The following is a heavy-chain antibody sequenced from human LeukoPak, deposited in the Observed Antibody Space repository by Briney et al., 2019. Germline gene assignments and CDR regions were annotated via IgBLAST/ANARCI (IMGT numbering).Heavy chain of an antibody. J-gene: IGHJ4*02. D-gene: IGHD5-24*01. Sequence: GGSLNLSCEPSGFTVSSNYMSWVRQAPGKGLEWVSVIYSGGSTYYADSVKGRFTISRDNSKNTLYLQMNSLRAEDTAVYYCARVRDGYNTLDYWGQGTLVTVSS. CDR2: IYSGGST. V-gene: IGHV3-53*01. CDR3: ARVRDGYNTLDY. CDR1: GFTVSSNY.